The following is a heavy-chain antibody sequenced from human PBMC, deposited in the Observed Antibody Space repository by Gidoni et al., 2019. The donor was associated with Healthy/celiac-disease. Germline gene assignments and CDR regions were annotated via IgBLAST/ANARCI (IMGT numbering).Heavy chain of an antibody. CDR3: ALGDSSGYYGY. V-gene: IGHV3-23*01. CDR1: GFTVSSYA. D-gene: IGHD3-22*01. Sequence: EVHLLESGGGLVQPGGSLRLSCAASGFTVSSYAMSWVRQAPGKGLEWVSAISGSGGSTYYADSVKGRFTISRDNSKNTLYLKMNSLRAEDTDVYYCALGDSSGYYGYWGQGTLVTVSS. CDR2: ISGSGGST. J-gene: IGHJ4*02.